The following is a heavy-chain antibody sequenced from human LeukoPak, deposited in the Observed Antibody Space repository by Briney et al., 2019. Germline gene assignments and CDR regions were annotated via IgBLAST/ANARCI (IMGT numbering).Heavy chain of an antibody. J-gene: IGHJ6*02. CDR3: ARGRPSSGIAAAGNLLEAVSLYYYYGMDV. Sequence: PGGSLRLSCAASGFTFDDYGMSWVRQAPGKGLEWVSGINWNGGSTVYADSVKGRFTISRDNAKNSLYLQMNSLRAEDTALYYCARGRPSSGIAAAGNLLEAVSLYYYYGMDVWGQGTAVTVSS. CDR1: GFTFDDYG. D-gene: IGHD6-13*01. CDR2: INWNGGST. V-gene: IGHV3-20*04.